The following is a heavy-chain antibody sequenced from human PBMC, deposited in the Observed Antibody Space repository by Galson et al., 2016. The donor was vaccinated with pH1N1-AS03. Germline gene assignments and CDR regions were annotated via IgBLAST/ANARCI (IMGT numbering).Heavy chain of an antibody. CDR3: ARPKNGGNSQVNVFDL. CDR2: ISRSSNFI. CDR1: GFTFSSFG. V-gene: IGHV3-21*01. D-gene: IGHD4-23*01. Sequence: SLRLSCAASGFTFSSFGMNWVRQAPGKGLEWISSISRSSNFIYYADSVRGRLTITRDNADNSVYLQMNSLRAEDTAVYYCARPKNGGNSQVNVFDLWGQGTMVIVSS. J-gene: IGHJ3*01.